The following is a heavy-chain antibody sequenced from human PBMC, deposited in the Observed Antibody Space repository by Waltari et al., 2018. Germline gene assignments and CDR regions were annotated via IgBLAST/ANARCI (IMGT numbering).Heavy chain of an antibody. Sequence: QVHLEQSAAEVARPGSSVKVSCKSSGGPFNSLTITGGRQARGQGLEYMGRIIPNVNCFDYAQRFEGRLTFTADRSTGTAYMGVTSLVADDSSIYYVAIYDGTYGLHVWGQGTTVIVSS. V-gene: IGHV1-69*02. CDR2: IIPNVNCF. D-gene: IGHD3-3*01. CDR3: AIYDGTYGLHV. CDR1: GGPFNSLT. J-gene: IGHJ6*02.